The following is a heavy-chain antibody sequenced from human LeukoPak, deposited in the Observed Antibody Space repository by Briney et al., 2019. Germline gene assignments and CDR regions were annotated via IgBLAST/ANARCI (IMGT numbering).Heavy chain of an antibody. J-gene: IGHJ4*02. CDR1: GFTFGSYW. D-gene: IGHD4-17*01. Sequence: PGGSLRLSCAASGFTFGSYWLGWVRQAPGKGLEWVANINQDGSKKNYVDSVKGRFTTSRDNAKNSVYLQMDSLRAGDTAVYYCAREIYGIDSWGQGTPVAVSS. CDR3: AREIYGIDS. CDR2: INQDGSKK. V-gene: IGHV3-7*01.